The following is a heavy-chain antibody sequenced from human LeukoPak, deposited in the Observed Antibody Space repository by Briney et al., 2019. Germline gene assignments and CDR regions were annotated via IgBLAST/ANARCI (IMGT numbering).Heavy chain of an antibody. CDR1: GFTPGDHA. D-gene: IGHD5-24*01. CDR3: SRGPIQLWMHNGMDV. V-gene: IGHV3-49*04. CDR2: IRSNAYRGTT. Sequence: PGGSLRLSWAASGFTPGDHAMTWVRQAPGKGLEWVAFIRSNAYRGTTEYAPSVKGRFSISRDDSKSVVYLQMNGLKSEDTAVYYCSRGPIQLWMHNGMDVWGQGTTVTVSS. J-gene: IGHJ6*02.